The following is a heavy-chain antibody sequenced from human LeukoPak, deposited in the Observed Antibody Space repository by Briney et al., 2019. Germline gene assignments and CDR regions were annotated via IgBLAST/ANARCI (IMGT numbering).Heavy chain of an antibody. J-gene: IGHJ3*02. Sequence: GESLKISCKGSGYTFTSYWIGWVRQMPGKGLEWMGIIYPGDSDTRYSPSFQGQVTISADKSISTAYLQWSSLKASDTAMYYCARHLSDSYGYVDAFDIWGQGTMVTVSS. CDR1: GYTFTSYW. CDR2: IYPGDSDT. V-gene: IGHV5-51*01. CDR3: ARHLSDSYGYVDAFDI. D-gene: IGHD5-18*01.